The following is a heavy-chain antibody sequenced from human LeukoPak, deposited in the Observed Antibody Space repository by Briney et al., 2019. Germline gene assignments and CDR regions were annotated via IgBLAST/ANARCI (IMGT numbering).Heavy chain of an antibody. CDR1: GFTFGDYH. J-gene: IGHJ4*02. Sequence: PGGSLRLSCAASGFTFGDYHMTWIRQAPGKGLEWVSFISSTSSYIYYADSVQGRFTISRDNAKNSLYLQMNSLRAEDTAVYYCARGGDTSGHYSLGPDFWGRGTLVTVSS. CDR2: ISSTSSYI. V-gene: IGHV3-11*06. CDR3: ARGGDTSGHYSLGPDF. D-gene: IGHD3-22*01.